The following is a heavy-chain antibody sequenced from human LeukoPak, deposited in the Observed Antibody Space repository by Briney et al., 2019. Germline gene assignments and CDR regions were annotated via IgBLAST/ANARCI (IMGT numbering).Heavy chain of an antibody. CDR2: INTNSGGP. Sequence: ASVKVSCKASGYTLTDYYMHWVRQAPGQGLEWMGWINTNSGGPDYAQKFQGRVTMTRDTSITTAYMELSGLRSDDTAVYYCSTEDKYCTSSSCGDYWGQGTLVTVSS. D-gene: IGHD2-2*01. CDR1: GYTLTDYY. CDR3: STEDKYCTSSSCGDY. V-gene: IGHV1-2*02. J-gene: IGHJ4*02.